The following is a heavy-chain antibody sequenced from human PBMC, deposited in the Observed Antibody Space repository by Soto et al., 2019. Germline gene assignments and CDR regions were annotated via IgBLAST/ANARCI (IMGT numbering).Heavy chain of an antibody. Sequence: QITLKESGPTLVNPTQTLTLTCTFSGFSLITSGAGVGWIRQPAGKALEWLALISWKDDKRYNPGLKSRLTITKDTYKNQVVLTMTNIDPMDTATYFCAHRYGGNYYRWYFDYWGQGTLVTVSS. CDR1: GFSLITSGAG. J-gene: IGHJ4*02. CDR3: AHRYGGNYYRWYFDY. V-gene: IGHV2-5*01. D-gene: IGHD1-26*01. CDR2: ISWKDDK.